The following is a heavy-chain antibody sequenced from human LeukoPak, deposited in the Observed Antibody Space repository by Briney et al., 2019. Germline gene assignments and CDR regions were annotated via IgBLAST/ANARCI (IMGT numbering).Heavy chain of an antibody. V-gene: IGHV4-4*07. CDR2: IFTSGNT. Sequence: SETLSLTCTVSGGSISSYSWSWIRQPAGEGLEWIGRIFTSGNTNYNPSLKSRVTISVDTSKNQFSLKLSSVTAADTAVYYCARPLRRYSYGYWYFDYWGQGTLVTVSS. D-gene: IGHD5-18*01. CDR1: GGSISSYS. CDR3: ARPLRRYSYGYWYFDY. J-gene: IGHJ4*02.